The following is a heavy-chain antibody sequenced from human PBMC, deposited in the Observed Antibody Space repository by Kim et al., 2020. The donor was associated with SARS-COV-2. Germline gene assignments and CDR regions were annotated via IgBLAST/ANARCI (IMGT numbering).Heavy chain of an antibody. D-gene: IGHD1-1*01. Sequence: QKFHGKVPITRDTSASTAFMELSSLTSEDTAIYYCARDGTTRNGGYYFDYWGQGALVTVSS. J-gene: IGHJ4*01. CDR3: ARDGTTRNGGYYFDY. V-gene: IGHV1-3*01.